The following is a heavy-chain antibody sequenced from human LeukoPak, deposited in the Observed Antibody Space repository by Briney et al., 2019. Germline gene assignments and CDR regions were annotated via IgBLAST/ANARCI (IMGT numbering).Heavy chain of an antibody. D-gene: IGHD2-2*01. CDR2: ISSSSSYI. Sequence: GGTLRLSCAASGFTFSSYSMNWVRQAPGKGLEWVSSISSSSSYIYYADSVKGRFTISRDNAKNSLYLQMNSLRAEDTAVYYCARDLYQPLNRYFDYWGQGTLVTVSS. V-gene: IGHV3-21*01. J-gene: IGHJ4*02. CDR1: GFTFSSYS. CDR3: ARDLYQPLNRYFDY.